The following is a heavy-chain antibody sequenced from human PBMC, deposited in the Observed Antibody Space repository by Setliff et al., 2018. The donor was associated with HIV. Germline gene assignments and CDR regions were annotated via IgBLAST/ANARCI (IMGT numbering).Heavy chain of an antibody. CDR1: GYTFTNYA. D-gene: IGHD3-22*01. V-gene: IGHV1-3*01. CDR3: AGPPNDYYDSSGYYYLQH. J-gene: IGHJ1*01. CDR2: INAGNGNT. Sequence: ASVKVSCKASGYTFTNYAMHWVRQAPGQRLEWMGWINAGNGNTKYSQKFQGRVTITRDTSATTAYMELSSLRSEDTAVYYCAGPPNDYYDSSGYYYLQHWGQGTLVTVSS.